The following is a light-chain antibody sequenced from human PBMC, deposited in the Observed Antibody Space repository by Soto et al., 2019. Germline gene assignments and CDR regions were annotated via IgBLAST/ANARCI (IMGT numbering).Light chain of an antibody. V-gene: IGKV1-39*01. Sequence: DIPMTQSPSSLSASVGDGVTFTCRASQTMSTYLNWYQQKSGKAPNLLIYGASFLQSGVPSRFSGSGSGTDFTLTISSLQPEDFGTYYCQQSYRTPPTFGQGTTLEI. J-gene: IGKJ2*01. CDR2: GAS. CDR3: QQSYRTPPT. CDR1: QTMSTY.